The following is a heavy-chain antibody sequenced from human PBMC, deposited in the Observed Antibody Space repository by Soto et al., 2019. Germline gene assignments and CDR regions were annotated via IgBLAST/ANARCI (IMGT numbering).Heavy chain of an antibody. J-gene: IGHJ4*02. D-gene: IGHD3-22*01. CDR3: TTDATSRVIVVPGY. CDR1: GFTFSNAW. Sequence: EVQLVESGGGLVKPGGSLRHSCAASGFTFSNAWMNWVRQAPGKGLEWVGRIKSKTDGGTTDYAAPVKGRFTISRDDSKNTLYLQMNSLKTEDTAVYYCTTDATSRVIVVPGYWGQGTLVTVSS. CDR2: IKSKTDGGTT. V-gene: IGHV3-15*07.